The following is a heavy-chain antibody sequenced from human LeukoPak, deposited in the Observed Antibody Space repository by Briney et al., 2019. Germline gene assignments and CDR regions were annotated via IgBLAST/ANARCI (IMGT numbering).Heavy chain of an antibody. CDR2: IYTSGST. CDR1: GGSISSGSYY. CDR3: ARTYDTNFDY. Sequence: PSETLSLTCTVSGGSISSGSYYWSWIRQPAGKGLEWIGRIYTSGSTNYNPSLKSRVTISVDTSKNQFSLKLSSVTAADTAVYYCARTYDTNFDYWGQGTLVTVSS. J-gene: IGHJ4*02. D-gene: IGHD3-22*01. V-gene: IGHV4-61*02.